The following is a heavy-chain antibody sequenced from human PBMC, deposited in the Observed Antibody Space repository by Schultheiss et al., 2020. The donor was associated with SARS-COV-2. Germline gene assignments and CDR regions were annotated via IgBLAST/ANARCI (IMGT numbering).Heavy chain of an antibody. D-gene: IGHD3-22*01. CDR2: ISGSGGST. V-gene: IGHV3-23*01. Sequence: GGSLRLSCAASGFTFSSYSMNWVRQAPGKGLEWVSAISGSGGSTYYADSVKGRFTISRDNSKNSLYLQMNSLRAEDTAVYYCAREESNSSGYYSFDYWGQGTLVTVSS. CDR1: GFTFSSYS. CDR3: AREESNSSGYYSFDY. J-gene: IGHJ4*02.